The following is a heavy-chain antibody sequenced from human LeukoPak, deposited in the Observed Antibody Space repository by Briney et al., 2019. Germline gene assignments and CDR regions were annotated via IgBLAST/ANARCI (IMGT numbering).Heavy chain of an antibody. J-gene: IGHJ6*03. V-gene: IGHV3-23*01. Sequence: GGSLRLSCAASGFTFSSYAMSWVRQAPGKGLEWVSAISGGGGTTFFADSVKGRFTISRDNSKNTLYLQMNSLRVEDTAVYYCARAIRGSKIASRYYFYYMDVWGKGTTVTVSS. CDR1: GFTFSSYA. CDR3: ARAIRGSKIASRYYFYYMDV. CDR2: ISGGGGTT. D-gene: IGHD3-10*01.